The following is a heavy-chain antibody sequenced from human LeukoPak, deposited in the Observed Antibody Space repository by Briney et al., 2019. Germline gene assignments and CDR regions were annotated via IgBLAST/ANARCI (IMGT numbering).Heavy chain of an antibody. CDR2: ISVTGDIT. V-gene: IGHV3-23*01. D-gene: IGHD2-21*01. CDR1: GFTFSSYA. Sequence: GGSLRLSYAASGFTFSSYAMSWLRQTPKKRLEWVSGISVTGDITYSSDAVKGRFTIARDNSRTTMYLQLNSLRADDTAVYYCAKSHIARYPLQYYFDLWGQGAQVIVSS. CDR3: AKSHIARYPLQYYFDL. J-gene: IGHJ4*02.